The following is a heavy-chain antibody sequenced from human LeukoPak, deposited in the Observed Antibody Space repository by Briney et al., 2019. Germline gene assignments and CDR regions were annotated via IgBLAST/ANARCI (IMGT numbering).Heavy chain of an antibody. CDR2: ISSSGSTI. CDR3: ARVGDGYNYDFDY. CDR1: GFTFSSYE. V-gene: IGHV3-48*03. J-gene: IGHJ4*02. Sequence: GGSLRLSCAASGFTFSSYEMNWVRQAPGKGLEWVSYISSSGSTIYYADSVKGRFTISRDNAKNPLYLQMNSLRAEDTAVYYCARVGDGYNYDFDYWGQGTLVTVSS. D-gene: IGHD5-24*01.